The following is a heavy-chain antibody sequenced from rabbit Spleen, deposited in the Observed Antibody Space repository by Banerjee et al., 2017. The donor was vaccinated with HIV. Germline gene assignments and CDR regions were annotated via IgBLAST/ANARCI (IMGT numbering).Heavy chain of an antibody. D-gene: IGHD8-1*01. J-gene: IGHJ6*01. CDR1: GFSFSNKAV. CDR2: IYSSSVIT. Sequence: QEQLTETGGGLVQPGGSLTLSCTASGFSFSNKAVMCWVRQAPGKGLEWIGCIYSSSVITWYASWAKGRFTISKTSSTTVILQMTSLTAADTATYFCARDTGSSFSTYGMDLWGQGTLVPVS. CDR3: ARDTGSSFSTYGMDL. V-gene: IGHV1S45*01.